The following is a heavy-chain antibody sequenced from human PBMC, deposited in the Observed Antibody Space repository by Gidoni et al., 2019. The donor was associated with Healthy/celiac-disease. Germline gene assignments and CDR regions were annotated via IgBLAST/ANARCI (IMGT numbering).Heavy chain of an antibody. CDR3: ARGTIFRAFDI. CDR1: GFTFSSSG. Sequence: QVQLVESGGGVVQPGRSLRLSCAAAGFTFSSSGMLWVRQAPGHGLEWVAVISYDGSNKYYADSVKGRFTISRDNSKNTLYLQMNSLRAEDTAVYYCARGTIFRAFDIWGQGTMVTVSS. V-gene: IGHV3-30*03. D-gene: IGHD3-3*01. J-gene: IGHJ3*02. CDR2: ISYDGSNK.